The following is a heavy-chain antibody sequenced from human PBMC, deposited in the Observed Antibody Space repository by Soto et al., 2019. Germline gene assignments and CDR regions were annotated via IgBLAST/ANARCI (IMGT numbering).Heavy chain of an antibody. J-gene: IGHJ5*02. CDR2: IYYSGST. V-gene: IGHV4-61*01. CDR1: GGSVSSGSYY. D-gene: IGHD6-19*01. Sequence: QVQLQESGPGLVKPSETLSLTCTVSGGSVSSGSYYWSWIRQPPGKGLEWIGYIYYSGSTNYNPSLKSRVTISVDTSKNQFSLKLSSVTAADTAVYYCARGLGTVAGTWFDPWGQGTLATVSS. CDR3: ARGLGTVAGTWFDP.